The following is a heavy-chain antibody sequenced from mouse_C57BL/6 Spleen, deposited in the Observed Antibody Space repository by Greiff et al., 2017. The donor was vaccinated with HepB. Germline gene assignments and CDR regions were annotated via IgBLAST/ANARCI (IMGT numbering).Heavy chain of an antibody. CDR1: GYTFTSYW. CDR3: ARGSSGYVNY. V-gene: IGHV1-50*01. Sequence: VQLQQSGAELVKPGASVKLSCKASGYTFTSYWMQWVKQRPGQGLEWIGEIDPSDSYTNYNQKFKGKATLTVDTSSSTAYMQLSSLTSEDSAVYYCARGSSGYVNYWGQGTTLTVSS. J-gene: IGHJ2*01. CDR2: IDPSDSYT. D-gene: IGHD3-2*02.